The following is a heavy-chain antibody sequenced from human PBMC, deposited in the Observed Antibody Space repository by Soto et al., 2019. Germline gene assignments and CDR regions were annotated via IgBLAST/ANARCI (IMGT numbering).Heavy chain of an antibody. CDR2: ISSSSSYI. Sequence: EVQLVESGGGLVKPGGSLRLSCAASGFTFSSYSMNWVRQAPGKGLEWVSSISSSSSYIYYADSVKGRFTISRDNAKNSLYLQMTSLRAEDTAVYYCARGVAVAGINDAFDIWGQGTMVTVSS. CDR1: GFTFSSYS. CDR3: ARGVAVAGINDAFDI. J-gene: IGHJ3*02. D-gene: IGHD6-19*01. V-gene: IGHV3-21*01.